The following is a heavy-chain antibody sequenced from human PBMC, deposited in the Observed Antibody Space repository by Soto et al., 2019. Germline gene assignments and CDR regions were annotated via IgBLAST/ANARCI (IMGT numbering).Heavy chain of an antibody. CDR3: AREQGPGIYGMDV. J-gene: IGHJ6*02. Sequence: PSETLSLTCTVSGGSISSYYWSWIRQPPGKGLEWIGYIYYSGSTNYNPSLKSRVTISVDTSKNQFSLKLSSVTAADTAVYYCAREQGPGIYGMDVWGQGTTVTVSS. CDR1: GGSISSYY. CDR2: IYYSGST. D-gene: IGHD1-1*01. V-gene: IGHV4-59*01.